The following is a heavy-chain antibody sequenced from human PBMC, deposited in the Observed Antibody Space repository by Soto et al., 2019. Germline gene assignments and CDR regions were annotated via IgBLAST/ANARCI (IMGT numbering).Heavy chain of an antibody. D-gene: IGHD3-16*02. CDR3: AKSLYATDYDYIWGSYRPNPVDFDY. CDR2: ISGSGGST. V-gene: IGHV3-23*01. Sequence: GGSLRLSCAASGFTFSSYAMSWVRQAPGKGLEWVSAISGSGGSTYYADSVKGRFTISRDNSKNTLYLQMNSLRAEDTAVYYCAKSLYATDYDYIWGSYRPNPVDFDYWGQGTLVTVSS. J-gene: IGHJ4*02. CDR1: GFTFSSYA.